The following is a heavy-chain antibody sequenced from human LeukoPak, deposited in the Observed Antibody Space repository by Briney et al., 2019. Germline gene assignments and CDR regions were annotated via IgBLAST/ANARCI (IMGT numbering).Heavy chain of an antibody. V-gene: IGHV3-48*04. D-gene: IGHD3-3*01. CDR3: AREATIFGVVLYYFDY. J-gene: IGHJ4*02. Sequence: GGTLRLSCAASGFTFSSYAMSWVRQAPGKGLEWVSYISSSGSTIYYADSVKGRFTISRDNAKSSLYLQMNSLRAEDTAVYYCAREATIFGVVLYYFDYWGQGTLVTVSS. CDR2: ISSSGSTI. CDR1: GFTFSSYA.